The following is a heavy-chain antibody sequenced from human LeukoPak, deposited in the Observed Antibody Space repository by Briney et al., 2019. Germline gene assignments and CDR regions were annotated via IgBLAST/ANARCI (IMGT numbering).Heavy chain of an antibody. D-gene: IGHD3-3*01. CDR1: VFTFSSYW. J-gene: IGHJ1*01. V-gene: IGHV3-74*01. CDR2: INSDGSST. Sequence: GGSLRLSCAASVFTFSSYWMHWVRQAPGKGLVWVSRINSDGSSTSYADSVKGRFTISRDNAKNTLYLQMNSLRAEDTAVYYCARGDRITIFGVVIKARYFQHWGQGTLVTVSS. CDR3: ARGDRITIFGVVIKARYFQH.